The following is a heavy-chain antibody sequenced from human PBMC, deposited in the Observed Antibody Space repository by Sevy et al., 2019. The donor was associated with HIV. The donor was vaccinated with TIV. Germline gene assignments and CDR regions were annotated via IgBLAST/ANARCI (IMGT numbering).Heavy chain of an antibody. CDR3: ARGSTSSGPDAFDI. J-gene: IGHJ3*02. V-gene: IGHV3-30-3*01. D-gene: IGHD2-2*01. CDR1: GFTFSSYA. CDR2: ISYDGSNK. Sequence: GGSLRLSCAASGFTFSSYAMHRVRQAPGKGLEWVAVISYDGSNKYYADSVKGRFTISRDNSKNTLYLQMNSLRAEDTAVYYCARGSTSSGPDAFDIWGQGTMVTVSS.